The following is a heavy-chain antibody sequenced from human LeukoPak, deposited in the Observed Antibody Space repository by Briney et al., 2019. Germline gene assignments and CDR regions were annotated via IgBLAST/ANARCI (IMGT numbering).Heavy chain of an antibody. J-gene: IGHJ4*02. Sequence: GGSLRLSCAASGFTFSSYSMNWVRQAPGKGLEWVSSISSSSSYIYYADSVKGRFTISRDNAKNSLYLQMNSRRAEDTAVYYCARGGYCSGGSCYRFDYWGQGTLVTVSS. D-gene: IGHD2-15*01. V-gene: IGHV3-21*01. CDR3: ARGGYCSGGSCYRFDY. CDR1: GFTFSSYS. CDR2: ISSSSSYI.